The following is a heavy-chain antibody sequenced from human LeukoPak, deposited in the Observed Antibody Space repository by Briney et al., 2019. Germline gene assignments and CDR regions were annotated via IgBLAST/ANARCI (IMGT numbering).Heavy chain of an antibody. D-gene: IGHD2-2*01. CDR3: ARDPGSIVVVPAAAPYNWFDP. J-gene: IGHJ5*02. CDR2: IIPIFGTA. CDR1: GGTFSSYA. Sequence: ASVKGSCKASGGTFSSYAISWVRHAPGQGLEWVGGIIPIFGTANYAQKFPGRVTITADESTSTAYMELSSLRSEDTAVYCCARDPGSIVVVPAAAPYNWFDPWGQGTLVTVSS. V-gene: IGHV1-69*13.